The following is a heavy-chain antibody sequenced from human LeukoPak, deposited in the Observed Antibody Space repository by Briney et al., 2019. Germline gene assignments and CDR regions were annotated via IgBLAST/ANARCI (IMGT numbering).Heavy chain of an antibody. V-gene: IGHV3-53*01. Sequence: PGGSLRLSCAASGFIVSSNYMSWVRQAPGKGLEWVSIIYAGGSTYYAGSVRGRFTISRDKSKNTLYLQMNSLRAEDTAVYYCASRLPPDYWGQGTPVTVSS. J-gene: IGHJ4*02. CDR2: IYAGGST. CDR1: GFIVSSNY. D-gene: IGHD2-21*02. CDR3: ASRLPPDY.